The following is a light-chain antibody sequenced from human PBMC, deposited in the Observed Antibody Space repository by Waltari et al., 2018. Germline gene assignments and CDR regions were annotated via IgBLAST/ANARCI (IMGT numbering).Light chain of an antibody. J-gene: IGLJ3*02. CDR2: GKD. CDR1: SLRTSY. Sequence: SSELTHDPDVSVALGQTVRFTCQGDSLRTSYASWYQLKPGQAPVLVIYGKDKRPSGIPDRISGYSSGTTSSLTITGAQAEDEADYYCSSRNGRANQVVFAGGTKVTVL. V-gene: IGLV3-19*01. CDR3: SSRNGRANQVV.